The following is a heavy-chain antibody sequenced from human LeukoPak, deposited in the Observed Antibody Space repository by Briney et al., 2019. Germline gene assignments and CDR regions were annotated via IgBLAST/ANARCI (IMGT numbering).Heavy chain of an antibody. CDR1: GFTFSSYA. CDR2: TSYDGSHI. D-gene: IGHD2-15*01. V-gene: IGHV3-30*04. J-gene: IGHJ4*02. CDR3: ARGRDYCSGY. Sequence: PGGSLRLSCAASGFTFSSYAMHWVRQAPGKGLEWVAVTSYDGSHIYYPDSVKGRFTISRDNPKNTLYLQMNSLGPEDTALYYCARGRDYCSGYWGQGTLVTVSS.